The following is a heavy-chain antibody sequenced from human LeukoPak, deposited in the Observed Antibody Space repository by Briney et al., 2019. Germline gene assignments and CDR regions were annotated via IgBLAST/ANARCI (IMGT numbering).Heavy chain of an antibody. Sequence: GGSLRLSCAASGLTFKTYGFHWVRQAPGKGLEWVAVIWYDGSTQYYVDSVKGRITISRDNARNSLSLQMNSLRVEDTAVYYCARIIHYHGVFDIWGQGTMVTVSS. CDR2: IWYDGSTQ. V-gene: IGHV3-33*03. D-gene: IGHD2-8*01. CDR1: GLTFKTYG. J-gene: IGHJ3*02. CDR3: ARIIHYHGVFDI.